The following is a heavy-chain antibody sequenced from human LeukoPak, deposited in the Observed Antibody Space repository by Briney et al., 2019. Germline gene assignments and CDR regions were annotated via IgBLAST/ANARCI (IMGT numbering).Heavy chain of an antibody. Sequence: SVKVSYEACGGTFSSYAISWVRQAPGQGLEWMGGIIPIFGTANYVQKFQGRVTITTDESTSTAYMELSILRSEDKAVYYCARGSSSSGFDYWGQGTLVTVSS. CDR3: ARGSSSSGFDY. J-gene: IGHJ4*02. D-gene: IGHD6-6*01. CDR1: GGTFSSYA. CDR2: IIPIFGTA. V-gene: IGHV1-69*05.